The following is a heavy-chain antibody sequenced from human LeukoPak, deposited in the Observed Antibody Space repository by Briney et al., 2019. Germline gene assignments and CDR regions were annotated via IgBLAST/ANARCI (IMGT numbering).Heavy chain of an antibody. CDR3: ARSYYDSGGGYYYYYGMDV. J-gene: IGHJ6*02. Sequence: SGTLSLTCAVSGGSISSSNWWSWVRQPPGKGLEWIGEIYHSGSTNYNPSLKSRVTISVDKSKNQFSLKLSSVTAADTAVYYCARSYYDSGGGYYYYYGMDVWGQGTTVTVSS. CDR2: IYHSGST. CDR1: GGSISSSNW. V-gene: IGHV4-4*02. D-gene: IGHD3-22*01.